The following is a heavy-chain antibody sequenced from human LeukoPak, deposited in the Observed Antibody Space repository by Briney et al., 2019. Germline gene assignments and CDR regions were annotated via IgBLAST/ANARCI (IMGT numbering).Heavy chain of an antibody. CDR2: IYYSGSP. V-gene: IGHV4-59*08. J-gene: IGHJ4*02. CDR1: GGSISSYY. D-gene: IGHD1-26*01. Sequence: SETPSLTCTVSGGSISSYYWSWIRQPPGKGLEWIGYIYYSGSPNYNPSLKSRVTISLDTSKNQFSLKLSSVTAADTAVYYCARHGGSYSFDYWGQGTLVTVSS. CDR3: ARHGGSYSFDY.